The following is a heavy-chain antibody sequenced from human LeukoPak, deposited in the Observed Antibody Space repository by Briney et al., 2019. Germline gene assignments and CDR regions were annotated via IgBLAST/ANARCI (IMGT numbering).Heavy chain of an antibody. Sequence: PGGSLRLSCAASGFPFSSYSMNWVRQAPGKGLEWVSSISSSSSYIYYADSVKGRFTISRDNAKNSLYLQMNSLRAEDTAVYYCARAREWCSSTSCYDDAFDIWGQGTMVTVSS. V-gene: IGHV3-21*01. J-gene: IGHJ3*02. D-gene: IGHD2-2*01. CDR2: ISSSSSYI. CDR3: ARAREWCSSTSCYDDAFDI. CDR1: GFPFSSYS.